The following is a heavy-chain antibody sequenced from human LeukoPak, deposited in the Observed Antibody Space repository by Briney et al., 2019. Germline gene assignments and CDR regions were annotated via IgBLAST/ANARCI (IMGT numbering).Heavy chain of an antibody. CDR3: AIPTYYYDSSGYAQGDY. CDR1: GFTFSNFW. J-gene: IGHJ4*02. V-gene: IGHV3-23*01. CDR2: ISGSGGST. Sequence: GGSLRLSCTASGFTFSNFWMGWVRQAPGKGLEWVSAISGSGGSTYYADSVKGRFTISRDNSKNTLYLQMNSLRAEDTAVYYCAIPTYYYDSSGYAQGDYWGQGTLVTVSS. D-gene: IGHD3-22*01.